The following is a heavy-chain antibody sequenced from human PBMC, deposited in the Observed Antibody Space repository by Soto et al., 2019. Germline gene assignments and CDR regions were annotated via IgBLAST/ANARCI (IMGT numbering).Heavy chain of an antibody. D-gene: IGHD6-13*01. V-gene: IGHV3-23*01. CDR3: ANDPLYSTAGGFDY. Sequence: EVQLLESGGGLVQPGGSLRLSCAASGFTFSNYAMSWVRQAPGKGLEWVSAISGSGNSTYYADSVKGRVTISRDNSKNTLFLRMNSLRAEDTAVYYCANDPLYSTAGGFDYWGQGTLVAVSS. J-gene: IGHJ4*02. CDR1: GFTFSNYA. CDR2: ISGSGNST.